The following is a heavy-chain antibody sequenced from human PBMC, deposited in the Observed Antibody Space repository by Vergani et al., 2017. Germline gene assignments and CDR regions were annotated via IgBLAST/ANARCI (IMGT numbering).Heavy chain of an antibody. CDR1: GGTFSSYA. Sequence: QVQLVQSGPEVKKPGSSVKVSCKASGGTFSSYAISWVRQAPGQGLEWIGGIIPIFGTANYAQKFQGRVTITADESTSTAYMVLSSLRSEDTAVYYCAIVPVASRNRYFDYWGQGTLVTVSS. V-gene: IGHV1-69*12. J-gene: IGHJ4*02. CDR3: AIVPVASRNRYFDY. D-gene: IGHD1-14*01. CDR2: IIPIFGTA.